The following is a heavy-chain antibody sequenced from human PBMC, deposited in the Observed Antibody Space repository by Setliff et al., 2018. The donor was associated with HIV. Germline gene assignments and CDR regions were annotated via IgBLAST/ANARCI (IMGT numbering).Heavy chain of an antibody. CDR3: AKQYSMYYYYYMDV. CDR2: VTGNGART. J-gene: IGHJ6*03. V-gene: IGHV3-23*01. Sequence: PGGSLRLSCAASGFTFSNYVMTWVRQAPGKGLEWVSSVTGNGARTFYADSVKGRFTISRDNSKNTLYLQMNSLRAEDTAVYYCAKQYSMYYYYYMDVWGKGTTVTVSS. D-gene: IGHD6-6*01. CDR1: GFTFSNYV.